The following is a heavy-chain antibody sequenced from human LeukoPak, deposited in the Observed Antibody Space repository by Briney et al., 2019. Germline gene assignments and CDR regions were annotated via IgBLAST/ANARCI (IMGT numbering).Heavy chain of an antibody. CDR3: ARARSRYYNSGSH. D-gene: IGHD3-10*01. J-gene: IGHJ4*02. CDR2: IYHSGST. V-gene: IGHV4-34*01. Sequence: PSETLSLTCAVYGGSFSDYYWSWIRQSPGRGLEWIGEIYHSGSTNYNPSLKSRVTISVDKSKNQFSLKLSSVTAADTAVYYCARARSRYYNSGSHWGQGTLVTVSS. CDR1: GGSFSDYY.